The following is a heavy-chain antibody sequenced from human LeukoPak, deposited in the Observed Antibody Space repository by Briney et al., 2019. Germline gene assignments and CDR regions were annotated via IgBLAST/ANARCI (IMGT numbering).Heavy chain of an antibody. J-gene: IGHJ4*02. Sequence: SGPTLVKPTQTLTLTCTFSGFSLTTTGVAVGWIRQPPGKALEWLALIYWDDDKRYSTSLKTRLTITKDTSKNQVVLTMTNMVRVDTATYYCAHKPSVAGIFDYWGQGALVTVSS. CDR2: IYWDDDK. CDR3: AHKPSVAGIFDY. V-gene: IGHV2-5*02. CDR1: GFSLTTTGVA. D-gene: IGHD6-19*01.